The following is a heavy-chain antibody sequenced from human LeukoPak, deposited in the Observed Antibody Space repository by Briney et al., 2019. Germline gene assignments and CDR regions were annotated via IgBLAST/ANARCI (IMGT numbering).Heavy chain of an antibody. Sequence: GGSLRPSCAASGFTFSSYSMNWVRQAPGKGLEWVSSISSSSSYIYYADSVKGRFTISRDNAKNSLYLQMNSLRAEDTAVYYCAKNSGSYPAWHDYWGQGTLVTVSS. CDR1: GFTFSSYS. D-gene: IGHD1-26*01. CDR3: AKNSGSYPAWHDY. CDR2: ISSSSSYI. J-gene: IGHJ4*02. V-gene: IGHV3-21*04.